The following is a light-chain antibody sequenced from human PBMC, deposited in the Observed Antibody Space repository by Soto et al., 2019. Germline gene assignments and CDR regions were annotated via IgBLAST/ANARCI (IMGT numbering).Light chain of an antibody. CDR1: SSKIGSNY. J-gene: IGLJ1*01. V-gene: IGLV1-47*01. CDR3: AAWDDSLSGFYV. Sequence: QSVLTQPPSVSGAPGQGVTISCSGSSSKIGSNYVYWYQQLPGTAPKLLIYRNNQRPSGVPDLFSGSKSGTSASLAISGLRSEDEADYYCAAWDDSLSGFYVFGTGTKVTVL. CDR2: RNN.